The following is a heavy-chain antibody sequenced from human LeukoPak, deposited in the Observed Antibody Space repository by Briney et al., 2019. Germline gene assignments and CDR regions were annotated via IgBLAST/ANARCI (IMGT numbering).Heavy chain of an antibody. V-gene: IGHV1-18*01. CDR3: ARESHVTREDY. CDR2: ISANNGNT. J-gene: IGHJ4*02. Sequence: ASVKVSCKASGYTFTSYGISWVRQAPGQGLEWMGWISANNGNTDYPQKLQGRVTMTTDTSTSTAYMELRSLRSDDTAVYYCARESHVTREDYWGQGTLVTVSS. CDR1: GYTFTSYG. D-gene: IGHD3-10*01.